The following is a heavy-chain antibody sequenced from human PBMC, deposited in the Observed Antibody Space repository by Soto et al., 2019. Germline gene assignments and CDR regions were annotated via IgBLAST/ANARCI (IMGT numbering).Heavy chain of an antibody. D-gene: IGHD6-13*01. V-gene: IGHV4-30-4*01. CDR3: ARVSRQQLVYWFDP. CDR2: IYYSGST. CDR1: GGSISSGDYY. Sequence: PSETLSLTCTVSGGSISSGDYYWSWIRQPPGKGLEWIGYIYYSGSTYYNPSLKSRVTISVDTSKNQFSLKLSSVTAADTAVYYCARVSRQQLVYWFDPWGQGTLVTVSS. J-gene: IGHJ5*02.